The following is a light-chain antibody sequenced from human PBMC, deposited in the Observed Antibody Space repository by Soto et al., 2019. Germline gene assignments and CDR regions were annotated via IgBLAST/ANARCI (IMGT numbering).Light chain of an antibody. J-gene: IGKJ4*01. CDR3: QQYYNFPLT. CDR2: ATS. V-gene: IGKV1-16*01. CDR1: QDINNY. Sequence: DIQMTQSPSSLSASVGDRVTITCRASQDINNYITWFQQRPGEAPKSLIYATSYLQDGVPSRFSGSESGTDFALTITSLQPEDFGNYYCQQYYNFPLTFGGGTKVEIK.